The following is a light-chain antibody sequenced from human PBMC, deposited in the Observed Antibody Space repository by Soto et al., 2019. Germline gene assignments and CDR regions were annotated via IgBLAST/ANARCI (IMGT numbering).Light chain of an antibody. CDR2: QDI. J-gene: IGLJ1*01. V-gene: IGLV3-1*01. CDR3: QAWDIGSAHV. CDR1: KLGDKY. Sequence: SYELTQPPSVSVSPGHTGSITCSGDKLGDKYASWYQQKPGQAPVLVIYQDIKRPSGIPERFSGSNSGNTATLTISGTQAMDEADYYCQAWDIGSAHVFGPGTKLTVL.